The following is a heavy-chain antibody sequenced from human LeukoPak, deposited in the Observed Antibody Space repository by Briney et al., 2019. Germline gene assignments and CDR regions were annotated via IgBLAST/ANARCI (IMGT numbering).Heavy chain of an antibody. CDR1: GGSISGYY. CDR2: IYYSGNT. CDR3: AKAHYYDSSGYYYKWFDP. J-gene: IGHJ5*02. V-gene: IGHV4-59*01. D-gene: IGHD3-22*01. Sequence: SETLSLTCTVSGGSISGYYWSWIRQPPGKGLEWISYIYYSGNTNYNPSLKSRVTISVDTSKTQFSLKLTSVTAADTAVYYCAKAHYYDSSGYYYKWFDPWGQGTLVTVSS.